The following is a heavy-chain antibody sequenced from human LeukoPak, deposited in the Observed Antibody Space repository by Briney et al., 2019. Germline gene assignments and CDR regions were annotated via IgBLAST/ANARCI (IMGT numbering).Heavy chain of an antibody. J-gene: IGHJ4*02. CDR1: GFTLSSYA. D-gene: IGHD2-2*01. CDR2: IRSSGSST. Sequence: GGSLRLSCAASGFTLSSYAMSWLRQAPGKGLEWVSGIRSSGSSTYYADSVKGRFTISRDNSKNTLHLEMNSLRAEDTGVYYCPKWGRCSIISCYDYSGQGTQVTVSS. V-gene: IGHV3-23*01. CDR3: PKWGRCSIISCYDY.